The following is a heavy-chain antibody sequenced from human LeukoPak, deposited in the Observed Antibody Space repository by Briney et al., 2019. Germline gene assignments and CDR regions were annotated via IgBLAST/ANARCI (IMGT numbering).Heavy chain of an antibody. CDR1: GFTFSSSS. Sequence: GGSLRLSCAASGFTFSSSSMNWVRQAPEKGLEWVSYISTSGGTIYYADSVKGRFTISRDNAKNSLYLQMDSLRAEDTAVYYCARARAPGRSGFDYWGQGTLVTVSS. V-gene: IGHV3-48*01. D-gene: IGHD2-15*01. J-gene: IGHJ4*02. CDR3: ARARAPGRSGFDY. CDR2: ISTSGGTI.